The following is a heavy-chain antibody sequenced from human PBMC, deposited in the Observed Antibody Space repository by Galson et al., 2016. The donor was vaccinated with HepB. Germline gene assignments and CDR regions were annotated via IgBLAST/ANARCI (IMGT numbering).Heavy chain of an antibody. CDR1: GYTFTSYA. J-gene: IGHJ4*02. CDR3: ARDPGSLDY. CDR2: ISTYNGNT. V-gene: IGHV1-18*01. Sequence: SVKVSCKASGYTFTSYAISWVRQAPGQGLEWLGWISTYNGNTNYAQKLQGRVTMTTDTSTNTAYMELRSLRSDDTAVFYCARDPGSLDYWGQGTLVIVSS. D-gene: IGHD1-26*01.